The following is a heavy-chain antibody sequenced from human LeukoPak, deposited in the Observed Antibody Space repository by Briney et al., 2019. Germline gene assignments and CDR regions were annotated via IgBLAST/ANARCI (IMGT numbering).Heavy chain of an antibody. Sequence: GASVKVSCKASGGTFSSYAISWVRQAPGQGLEWMGWISNHNGNTNYAQKFQDRITVTTETSTGTVSMELRSLKPDDTAIYYCTRGVALATAYYFDSWGRGTQVTVAS. CDR2: ISNHNGNT. J-gene: IGHJ4*02. V-gene: IGHV1-18*01. D-gene: IGHD6-25*01. CDR3: TRGVALATAYYFDS. CDR1: GGTFSSYA.